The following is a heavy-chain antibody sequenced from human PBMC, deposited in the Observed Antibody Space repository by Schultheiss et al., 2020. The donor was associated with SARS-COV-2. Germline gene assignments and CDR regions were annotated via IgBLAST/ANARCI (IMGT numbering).Heavy chain of an antibody. CDR2: IYYSGST. D-gene: IGHD2-15*01. Sequence: SETLSLTCTVSGGSISSSSYYWSWIRQRPGKGLEWIGYIYYSGSTYYNPSLKSRVTISVDTSKNQFSLKLSSVTAADTAVYYCARGNCSGGSCYSARIDYWGQGTLVTVSS. CDR1: GGSISSSSYY. V-gene: IGHV4-30-4*08. J-gene: IGHJ4*02. CDR3: ARGNCSGGSCYSARIDY.